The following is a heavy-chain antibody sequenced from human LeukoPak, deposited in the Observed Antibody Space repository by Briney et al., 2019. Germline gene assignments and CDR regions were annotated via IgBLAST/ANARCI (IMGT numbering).Heavy chain of an antibody. CDR1: GYTFTGYY. J-gene: IGHJ3*02. V-gene: IGHV1-2*06. Sequence: ASVKVSCKASGYTFTGYYMHWVRQAPGQGLEWMGRINPNSGGTNYAQKFQGRVTMTRDTSTSTAYMELSRLRSDDTAVYYCARAGIYYASSGYLDAFDIWGQGTMVTVSS. D-gene: IGHD3-22*01. CDR2: INPNSGGT. CDR3: ARAGIYYASSGYLDAFDI.